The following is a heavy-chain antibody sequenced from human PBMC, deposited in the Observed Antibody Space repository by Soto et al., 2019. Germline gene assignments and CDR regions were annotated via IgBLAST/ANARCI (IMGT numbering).Heavy chain of an antibody. Sequence: ASVKVSCKTSGYTFTNYGMTWVRQAPGQGLEWMGWISAYNGDTDYAQNLQGRLTLTADASTSTAYMELRSLRSDDTAVYYCARDRRITMMVMVTLARYFDPWG. CDR3: ARDRRITMMVMVTLARYFDP. CDR1: GYTFTNYG. CDR2: ISAYNGDT. D-gene: IGHD3-22*01. V-gene: IGHV1-18*01. J-gene: IGHJ4*03.